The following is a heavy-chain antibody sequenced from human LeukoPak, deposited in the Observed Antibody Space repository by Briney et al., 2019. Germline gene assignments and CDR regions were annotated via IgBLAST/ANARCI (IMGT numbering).Heavy chain of an antibody. CDR1: GYTFTGYA. Sequence: GASVKVSCKTSGYTFTGYAMHWVRQVPGQRPEWMGWIDADDDDTKYSQKFQGRVTITRDTSASTGYMELSSLRSEDTAVYYCARGELSTRAYRLDVWGQGTTVTVSS. CDR2: IDADDDDT. J-gene: IGHJ6*02. V-gene: IGHV1-3*01. D-gene: IGHD2/OR15-2a*01. CDR3: ARGELSTRAYRLDV.